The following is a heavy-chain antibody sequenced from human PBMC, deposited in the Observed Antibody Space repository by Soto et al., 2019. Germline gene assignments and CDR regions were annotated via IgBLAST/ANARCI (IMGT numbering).Heavy chain of an antibody. V-gene: IGHV1-2*04. J-gene: IGHJ6*02. D-gene: IGHD3-22*01. CDR3: ARGVYYDSSGSRNYHYYGMNV. CDR1: GYTFTGYY. CDR2: INPNSGGT. Sequence: ASVKVYCKASGYTFTGYYMHWVRQAPGQGLEWMGWINPNSGGTNYAQKFQGWVTMTRDTSISTAYMDLRSLRSDDTAVYFCARGVYYDSSGSRNYHYYGMNVWGQGTTVTVSS.